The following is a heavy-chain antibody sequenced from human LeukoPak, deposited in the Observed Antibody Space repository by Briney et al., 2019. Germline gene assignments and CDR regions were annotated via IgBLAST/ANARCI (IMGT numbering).Heavy chain of an antibody. V-gene: IGHV5-51*01. J-gene: IGHJ5*02. Sequence: GESLKISCKGSGYSFTSYWIGWVRQMPGKGLEWMGIIYPGDSDTRYSPSFQGQVTISADKSISTAYLQWSSLKASDTAMYYCARTDYYGSGITIKNWFDPWGQGTLVTVSS. CDR3: ARTDYYGSGITIKNWFDP. D-gene: IGHD3-10*01. CDR1: GYSFTSYW. CDR2: IYPGDSDT.